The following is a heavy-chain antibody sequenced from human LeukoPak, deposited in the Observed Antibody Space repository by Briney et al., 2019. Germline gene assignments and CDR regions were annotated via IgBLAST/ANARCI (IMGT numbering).Heavy chain of an antibody. CDR2: IYYSGST. CDR3: ARGYRGWGLPLDY. CDR1: GGYLSCYY. Sequence: SETLSLTCTVSGGYLSCYYWSWLRQPPGKGLEWIGYIYYSGSTNYNPSLKSRVTISVDTSKNQFSLKLSSVTAADTAVYYCARGYRGWGLPLDYWGQGTLVTVSS. V-gene: IGHV4-59*13. D-gene: IGHD3-16*01. J-gene: IGHJ4*02.